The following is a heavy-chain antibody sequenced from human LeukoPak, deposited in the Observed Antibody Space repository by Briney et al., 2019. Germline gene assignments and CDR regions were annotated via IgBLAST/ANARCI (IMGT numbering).Heavy chain of an antibody. CDR2: ISYTGST. CDR1: GASISIYY. V-gene: IGHV4-59*12. J-gene: IGHJ4*02. CDR3: ARVVVSAALDL. Sequence: SETLSLTCTVSGASISIYYWSWIPQPPRKGLEWLGYISYTGSTYYNPSLESRLTMSVDTSKNQFSLKLNSVTAADTAVYFCARVVVSAALDLWGQGTLVTVSS. D-gene: IGHD2-21*02.